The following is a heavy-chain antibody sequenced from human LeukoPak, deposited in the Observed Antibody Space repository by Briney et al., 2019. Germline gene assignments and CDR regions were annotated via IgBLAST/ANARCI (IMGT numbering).Heavy chain of an antibody. D-gene: IGHD4-23*01. V-gene: IGHV4-59*02. Sequence: SESLSLTCTVSGDSVSNYYWSWIRQPPGKGLEWIGYIYNSGSANYNPSFKSRVTISADTSKNQFSLKLNSVTAADTAVYYCARDSVGKPFDYWGQGTLVTVSS. CDR1: GDSVSNYY. CDR2: IYNSGSA. J-gene: IGHJ4*02. CDR3: ARDSVGKPFDY.